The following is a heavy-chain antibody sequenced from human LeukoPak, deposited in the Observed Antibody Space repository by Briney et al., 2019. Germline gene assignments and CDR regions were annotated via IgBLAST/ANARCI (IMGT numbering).Heavy chain of an antibody. CDR2: SNAGSGNK. Sequence: ASVKVSCKASGYTFISYAMHWVRQAPGQRLEWMGWSNAGSGNKKYSQEFQGRVTITRDTSASTAYMELSSLRSEDMAVYYCARLWSSYGSWRWFDPWGQGTLVTVSS. V-gene: IGHV1-3*02. CDR1: GYTFISYA. CDR3: ARLWSSYGSWRWFDP. J-gene: IGHJ5*02. D-gene: IGHD5-18*01.